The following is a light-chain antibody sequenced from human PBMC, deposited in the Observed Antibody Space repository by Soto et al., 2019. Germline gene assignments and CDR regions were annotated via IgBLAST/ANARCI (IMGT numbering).Light chain of an antibody. V-gene: IGKV3-20*01. Sequence: EVVLTQSPGTLSLSPGDRATLSCRASQSVTNKYLAWYQQKPGQAPRLLIFGSSDRATGIPDRFSGSGSGTDFTFTIRRMEPEDLAVDYCQQYGSSPPYTFGQGTKLVI. CDR2: GSS. J-gene: IGKJ2*01. CDR3: QQYGSSPPYT. CDR1: QSVTNKY.